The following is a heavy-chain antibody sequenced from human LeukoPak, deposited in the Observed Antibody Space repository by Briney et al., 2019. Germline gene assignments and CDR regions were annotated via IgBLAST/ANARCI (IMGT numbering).Heavy chain of an antibody. V-gene: IGHV3-23*01. CDR3: AKDPYSSSSYFDY. D-gene: IGHD6-6*01. Sequence: GGSLRLSCAASGFTFSSYAMSWVRQAPGKGLEWVSAISGSGGSTYYADSVKGRCTISRDNSKNTLYLQMNSLRAEDTAVYYCAKDPYSSSSYFDYWGQGTLVTVSS. J-gene: IGHJ4*02. CDR1: GFTFSSYA. CDR2: ISGSGGST.